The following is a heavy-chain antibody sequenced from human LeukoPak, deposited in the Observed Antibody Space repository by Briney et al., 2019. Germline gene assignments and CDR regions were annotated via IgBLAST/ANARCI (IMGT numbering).Heavy chain of an antibody. CDR2: MNPNSGNT. Sequence: ASVKVSCKASGYTFTSYDINWVRQATGQGLEWMGWMNPNSGNTGYAQKFQGRVTMTRNTSISTAYMELSSLRSEDTAVYYCARERGIAAAGTLGGSGYWGQGTLVTVSS. CDR3: ARERGIAAAGTLGGSGY. CDR1: GYTFTSYD. D-gene: IGHD6-13*01. J-gene: IGHJ4*02. V-gene: IGHV1-8*01.